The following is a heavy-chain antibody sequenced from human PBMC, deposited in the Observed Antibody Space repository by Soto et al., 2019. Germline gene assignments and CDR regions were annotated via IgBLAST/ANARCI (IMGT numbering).Heavy chain of an antibody. D-gene: IGHD3-9*01. V-gene: IGHV4-61*01. CDR3: ARGPTGYDILTGYSPYYYGMDV. CDR1: GGSVSSGSYY. Sequence: SETLSLTCTVSGGSVSSGSYYWSWIRQPPGKGLEWIGYIYYSGSTNYNPSLKSRVTISVDTSKNQFSLKLSSVTAADTAVYYCARGPTGYDILTGYSPYYYGMDVWGQGTTVTVSS. J-gene: IGHJ6*02. CDR2: IYYSGST.